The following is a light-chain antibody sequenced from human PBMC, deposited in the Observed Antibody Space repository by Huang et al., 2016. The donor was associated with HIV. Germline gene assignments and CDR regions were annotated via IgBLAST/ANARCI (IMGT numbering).Light chain of an antibody. Sequence: EIVLTQSPATLSLSPGESATLSCRTSQSVFSYLAWYQQRPGQAPRLLIYDASNRATGVSARFSGSVSGTDFALTISSLESEDFAVYYCQQRSAWPRTFGQGTKLEI. V-gene: IGKV3-11*01. CDR3: QQRSAWPRT. CDR1: QSVFSY. CDR2: DAS. J-gene: IGKJ2*01.